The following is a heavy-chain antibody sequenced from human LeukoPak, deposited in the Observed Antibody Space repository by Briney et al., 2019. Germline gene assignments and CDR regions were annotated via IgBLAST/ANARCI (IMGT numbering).Heavy chain of an antibody. CDR2: IKQDGSEK. CDR3: AREEKWLLPDY. D-gene: IGHD6-19*01. Sequence: GGSLRLSCAASGFTFSSYWVSWVRQAPGKGLEWVANIKQDGSEKYYVDSVKGRFTISRDNAKNSLYLQMNSLRAEDTAVYYCAREEKWLLPDYWGQGTLVTVSS. CDR1: GFTFSSYW. J-gene: IGHJ4*02. V-gene: IGHV3-7*01.